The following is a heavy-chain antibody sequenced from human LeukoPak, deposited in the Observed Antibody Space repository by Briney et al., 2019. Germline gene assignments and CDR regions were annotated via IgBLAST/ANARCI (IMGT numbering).Heavy chain of an antibody. D-gene: IGHD4-17*01. V-gene: IGHV3-66*01. J-gene: IGHJ4*02. Sequence: GGSLRLSCAASGFTVSSNYMSWVRQAPGKGLEWVSVIYSGGSTYYADSVKGRFTISRDNSKNTLYLQMNSLRAEDTAVYYCARDGGFDYGEYYFDYWGQGTLVTVSS. CDR3: ARDGGFDYGEYYFDY. CDR1: GFTVSSNY. CDR2: IYSGGST.